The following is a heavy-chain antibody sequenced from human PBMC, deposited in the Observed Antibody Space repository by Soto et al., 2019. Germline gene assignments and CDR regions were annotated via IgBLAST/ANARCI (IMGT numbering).Heavy chain of an antibody. V-gene: IGHV3-33*01. J-gene: IGHJ4*02. CDR3: ARGSGRGYSYGVDFDY. CDR1: GFTFSSYG. D-gene: IGHD5-18*01. CDR2: IWYDGSNK. Sequence: QVQLVESGGGVVQPGRSLRLSCAASGFTFSSYGMHWVRQAPGKGLEWVAVIWYDGSNKYYADSVKGRCTISRDNSKNTLYLQMNSLSAEDTAVYYCARGSGRGYSYGVDFDYCGQGTLVTVSS.